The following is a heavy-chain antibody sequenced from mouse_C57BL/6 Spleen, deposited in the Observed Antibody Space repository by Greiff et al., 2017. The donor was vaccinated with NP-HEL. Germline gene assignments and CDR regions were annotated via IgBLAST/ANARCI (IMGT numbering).Heavy chain of an antibody. CDR1: GYTFTSYW. D-gene: IGHD2-5*01. CDR2: IYPGNSDT. CDR3: TRGPYSNYDMDY. J-gene: IGHJ4*01. V-gene: IGHV1-5*01. Sequence: VQLQQSGTVLARPGASVKMSCKTSGYTFTSYWMHWVKQRPGQGLEWIGAIYPGNSDTSYNQKFKGKAKLTAVTSASTAYMELSSLTNEDSAVYYCTRGPYSNYDMDYWGQGTSVTVSS.